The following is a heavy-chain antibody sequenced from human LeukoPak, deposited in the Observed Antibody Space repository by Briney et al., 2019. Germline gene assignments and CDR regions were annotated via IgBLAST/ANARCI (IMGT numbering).Heavy chain of an antibody. V-gene: IGHV1-8*01. CDR2: MNPNSGNT. D-gene: IGHD1-1*01. J-gene: IGHJ5*02. CDR3: VRVKLAARGINWFDP. CDR1: GYTFTSYD. Sequence: ASVKVSCKASGYTFTSYDINWVRQATGQGLEWMGWMNPNSGNTGYAQKFQGRVTITRNTSISTAYMELSSLRSEDMVVYSCVRVKLAARGINWFDPWGQGTLVTVSS.